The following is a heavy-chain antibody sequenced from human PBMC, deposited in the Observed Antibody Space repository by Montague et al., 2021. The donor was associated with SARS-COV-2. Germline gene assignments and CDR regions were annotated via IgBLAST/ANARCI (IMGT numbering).Heavy chain of an antibody. CDR2: ISKSGEST. V-gene: IGHV3-23*01. CDR3: ARRENHAFDI. CDR1: GFAFSTYA. D-gene: IGHD1-14*01. Sequence: SLRLSCAASGFAFSTYAMSWVRQAPGKGLEWVSSISKSGESTFYADSVKGRFTISRDNSKNTLYLQVNSLRAEDTAVYYCARRENHAFDIWGQGTMVTVSS. J-gene: IGHJ3*02.